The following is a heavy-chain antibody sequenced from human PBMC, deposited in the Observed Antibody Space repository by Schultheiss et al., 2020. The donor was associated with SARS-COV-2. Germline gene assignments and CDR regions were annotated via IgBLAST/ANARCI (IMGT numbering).Heavy chain of an antibody. CDR3: ASSFSSGWINWFDP. J-gene: IGHJ5*02. CDR1: GGSISSSNW. D-gene: IGHD6-19*01. V-gene: IGHV4-4*02. CDR2: IYHSGST. Sequence: SETLSLTCAVSGGSISSSNWWSWVRQPPGKGLEWIGEIYHSGSTNYNPSLKSRVTISVDTSKNQFSLKLSSVTAADTAVYYCASSFSSGWINWFDPWGQGTLVTVSS.